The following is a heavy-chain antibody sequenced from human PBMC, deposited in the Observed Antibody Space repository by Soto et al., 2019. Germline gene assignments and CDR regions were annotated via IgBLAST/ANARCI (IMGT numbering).Heavy chain of an antibody. D-gene: IGHD3-22*01. J-gene: IGHJ3*02. V-gene: IGHV5-51*01. CDR1: GNSCTSYW. CDR3: ASTYYYDSSGWAMDAFDI. CDR2: IYPGDSDT. Sequence: PXESLNVSWKGSGNSCTSYWIGLVLQMPGKGLEWMGIIYPGDSDTRYSPSFQGQVTISADKSISTAYLQWSSLKASDTAMYYCASTYYYDSSGWAMDAFDIWGQGTMVTV.